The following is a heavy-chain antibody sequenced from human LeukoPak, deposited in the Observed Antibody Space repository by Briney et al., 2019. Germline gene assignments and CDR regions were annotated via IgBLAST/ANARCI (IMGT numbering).Heavy chain of an antibody. J-gene: IGHJ6*02. CDR1: RFSFSSYW. Sequence: GGSPRLSCAASRFSFSSYWMHWVRQAPGKGLVWVSRVNGDGSSTTYADSVKGRFTISRDNAKNTLYLQMNSLRAEDTAVYYCARPLWFGELGYYYGMDVWGQGTTVTVSS. D-gene: IGHD3-10*01. CDR2: VNGDGSST. V-gene: IGHV3-74*01. CDR3: ARPLWFGELGYYYGMDV.